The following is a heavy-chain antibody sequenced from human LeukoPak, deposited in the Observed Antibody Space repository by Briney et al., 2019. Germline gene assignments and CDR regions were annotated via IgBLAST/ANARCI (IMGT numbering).Heavy chain of an antibody. J-gene: IGHJ4*02. D-gene: IGHD5-18*01. CDR1: GYTFTDYY. Sequence: GASVKVSCKASGYTFTDYYMHWVRQAPGQGLEWMGWINPNSGGTNYAQKFQGRVTMTRDTSISTAYMELSRLRSDDTAVYYCATTKRGYSYGYFYWGQGTLVTVSS. V-gene: IGHV1-2*02. CDR2: INPNSGGT. CDR3: ATTKRGYSYGYFY.